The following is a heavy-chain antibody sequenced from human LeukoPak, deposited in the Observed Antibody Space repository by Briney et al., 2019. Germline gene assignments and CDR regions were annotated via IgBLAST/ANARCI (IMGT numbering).Heavy chain of an antibody. CDR1: GGSISSYY. Sequence: PSETLSLTCTVSGGSISSYYWSWIRQPPGKGLEWIGYIYYSGSTNYNPSLKSRVTISVETSKNEFSLKLRSVTAADTAVYYCETLNRGDRDDYSGNFDYWGQGTLVTVSS. CDR2: IYYSGST. J-gene: IGHJ4*02. CDR3: ETLNRGDRDDYSGNFDY. V-gene: IGHV4-59*01. D-gene: IGHD5-24*01.